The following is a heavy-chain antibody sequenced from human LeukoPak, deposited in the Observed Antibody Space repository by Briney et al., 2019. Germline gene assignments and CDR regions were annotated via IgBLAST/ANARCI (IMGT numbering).Heavy chain of an antibody. J-gene: IGHJ4*02. CDR1: GFTFSSYG. V-gene: IGHV3-30*18. CDR2: ISYDGSNK. CDR3: AKDPGGYSGYDHPIDY. D-gene: IGHD5-12*01. Sequence: GRSLRLSCAASGFTFSSYGMHWVRQAPGKGLECVAVISYDGSNKYYADSVKGRFTISRDNSKNTLYLQMNSLRAEDTAVYYCAKDPGGYSGYDHPIDYWGQGTLVTVSS.